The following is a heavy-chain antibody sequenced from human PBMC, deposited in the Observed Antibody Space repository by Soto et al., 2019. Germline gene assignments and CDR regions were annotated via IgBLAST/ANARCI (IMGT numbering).Heavy chain of an antibody. V-gene: IGHV3-74*01. D-gene: IGHD3-10*01. CDR3: ARYGSGSNLKDPFDY. J-gene: IGHJ4*01. Sequence: GGSLRLSCAASGFTFSDYWMHWVRQAPGKGLVWVSRTNSNGRTISYADSVKGRFTISRDNAKNTVNLQMNNLRAEDTAVYYCARYGSGSNLKDPFDYWGHGTLVTVSS. CDR1: GFTFSDYW. CDR2: TNSNGRTI.